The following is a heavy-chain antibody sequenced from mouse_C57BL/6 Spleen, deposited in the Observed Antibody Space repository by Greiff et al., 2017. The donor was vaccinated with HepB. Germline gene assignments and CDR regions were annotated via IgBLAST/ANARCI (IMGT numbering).Heavy chain of an antibody. D-gene: IGHD2-5*01. CDR2: ISSGGDYI. CDR1: GFTFSSYA. Sequence: DVMLVESGEGLVKPGGSLKLSCAASGFTFSSYAMSWVRQTPEKRLEWVAYISSGGDYIYYADTVKGRFTISRDNARNTLYLQMSSLKSEDTAMYYCTRDQNSKNWYFDVWGTGTTVTVSS. J-gene: IGHJ1*03. V-gene: IGHV5-9-1*02. CDR3: TRDQNSKNWYFDV.